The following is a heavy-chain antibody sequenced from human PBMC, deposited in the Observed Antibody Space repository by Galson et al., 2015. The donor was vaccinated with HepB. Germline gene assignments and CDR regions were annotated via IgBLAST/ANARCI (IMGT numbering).Heavy chain of an antibody. Sequence: TLSLTCNLSGGSIGRGGYYWSWIRQHPGKGLAWMGYVYYIGTSTYNPSLEGRLTISVDTSQTQFSLILASVTAADTAVYYCARGRTGFGSWGQGILVTVSS. V-gene: IGHV4-31*03. CDR3: ARGRTGFGS. J-gene: IGHJ5*02. CDR1: GGSIGRGGYY. D-gene: IGHD1-1*01. CDR2: VYYIGTS.